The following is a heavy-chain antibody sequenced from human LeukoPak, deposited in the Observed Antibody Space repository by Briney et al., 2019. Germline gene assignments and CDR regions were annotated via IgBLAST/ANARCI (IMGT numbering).Heavy chain of an antibody. V-gene: IGHV3-20*04. CDR1: GFAFDVHR. D-gene: IGHD2-2*01. Sequence: GGSVRLCCTASGFAFDVHRMSWVRQVPGKGLEWVSGINWSGGSTGYADPLRGRFTISRDNAKNSLYLQMDSLRAEDTALYYCARAPITSPFYFDYWGQGTLVTVSS. CDR2: INWSGGST. J-gene: IGHJ4*02. CDR3: ARAPITSPFYFDY.